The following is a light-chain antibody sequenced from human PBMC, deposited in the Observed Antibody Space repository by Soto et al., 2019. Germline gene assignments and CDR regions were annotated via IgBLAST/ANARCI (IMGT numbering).Light chain of an antibody. J-gene: IGKJ4*01. CDR3: QQYGSSPLT. Sequence: DIVMTQSPATLSVSPGERATLSCRASQSVNSAYLAWYQQEPGQAPRLLIYGASNRATGIPDRFSGSGSGTDFTVTISRLEPEDFAVYYCQQYGSSPLTFGGGTKVDIK. CDR2: GAS. CDR1: QSVNSAY. V-gene: IGKV3-20*01.